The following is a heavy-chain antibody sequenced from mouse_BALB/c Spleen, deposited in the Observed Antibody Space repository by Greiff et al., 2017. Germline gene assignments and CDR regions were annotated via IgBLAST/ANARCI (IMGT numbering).Heavy chain of an antibody. CDR1: GYTFTSYT. CDR2: INPSSGYT. Sequence: QVHVKQSGAELARPGASVKMSCKASGYTFTSYTMHWVKQRPGQGLEWIGYINPSSGYTNYNQKFKDKATLTADKSSSTAYMQLSSLTSEDSAVYYCARERSTATDYWGQGTTLTVSS. CDR3: ARERSTATDY. V-gene: IGHV1-4*01. J-gene: IGHJ2*01. D-gene: IGHD1-2*01.